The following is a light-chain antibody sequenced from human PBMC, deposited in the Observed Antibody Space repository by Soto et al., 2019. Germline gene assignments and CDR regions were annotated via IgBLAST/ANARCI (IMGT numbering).Light chain of an antibody. CDR2: GAS. Sequence: EIVLTQSPGTLSLSPGERATLSCRASQSVSSSYLAWYQQKPVQAPRLIIYGASSRATGIPDRFSGSGSGTDFTLTISRLEPEDFAVYYCHQYGTSLWTFGQGTKVDIK. V-gene: IGKV3-20*01. J-gene: IGKJ1*01. CDR1: QSVSSSY. CDR3: HQYGTSLWT.